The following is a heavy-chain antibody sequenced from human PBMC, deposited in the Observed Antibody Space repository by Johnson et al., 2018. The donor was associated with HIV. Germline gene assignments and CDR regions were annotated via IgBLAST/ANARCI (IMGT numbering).Heavy chain of an antibody. CDR1: GFTFSSYA. CDR3: AKLRWAWGIALDI. Sequence: VQLVESGGGVVQPGRSLRLSCAASGFTFSSYAMSWVRQAPGKGLEWVSAISGSGGSTYYADSEKGRFTISRDNSKNTLYLQMNSLRAEDTAVYYWAKLRWAWGIALDIWGQGTMVTVSS. J-gene: IGHJ3*02. V-gene: IGHV3-23*04. D-gene: IGHD3-16*01. CDR2: ISGSGGST.